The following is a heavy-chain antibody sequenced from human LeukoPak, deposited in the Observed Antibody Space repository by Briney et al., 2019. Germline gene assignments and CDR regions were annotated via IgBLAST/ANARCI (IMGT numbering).Heavy chain of an antibody. CDR1: GFTFSTHA. V-gene: IGHV3-23*01. Sequence: GGSLRLSCAASGFTFSTHAMSWVRQAPGKGLEWVSSISGSGSLTYYAGSVKGRFTISRDNSKNTLYLQMNSLRVEDTAVYYCAKDRPNYYDSSGHYYRRDGDYWGQGTLVTVS. CDR3: AKDRPNYYDSSGHYYRRDGDY. J-gene: IGHJ4*02. CDR2: ISGSGSLT. D-gene: IGHD3-22*01.